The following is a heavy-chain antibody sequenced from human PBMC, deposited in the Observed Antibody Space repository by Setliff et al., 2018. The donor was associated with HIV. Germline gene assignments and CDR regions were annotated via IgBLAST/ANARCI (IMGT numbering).Heavy chain of an antibody. CDR2: IYSSGST. CDR3: ARSTGELDY. J-gene: IGHJ4*02. Sequence: SETLSLTCTVSGGSINSYYWSWIRQPPGKGLEWIGNIYSSGSTNYNPSLKSRVTISVDTSKNQFSLKLSSVTAADTAVYYCARSTGELDYWGQGTLVTVSS. D-gene: IGHD3-16*01. CDR1: GGSINSYY. V-gene: IGHV4-4*09.